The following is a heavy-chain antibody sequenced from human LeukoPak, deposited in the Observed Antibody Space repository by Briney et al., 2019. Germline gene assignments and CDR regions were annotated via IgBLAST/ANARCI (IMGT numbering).Heavy chain of an antibody. D-gene: IGHD1-1*01. CDR3: ARDEELERGAGDPGDFDY. J-gene: IGHJ4*02. CDR1: GFTFSSYE. V-gene: IGHV3-48*03. Sequence: GGSLRLSXAASGFTFSSYEMNWVGQAPGKGLEWVSYISSSGSTIYYADSVKGRFTISRDNAKNSLYLQMNSLRAEDTAVYYCARDEELERGAGDPGDFDYWGQGTLVTVSS. CDR2: ISSSGSTI.